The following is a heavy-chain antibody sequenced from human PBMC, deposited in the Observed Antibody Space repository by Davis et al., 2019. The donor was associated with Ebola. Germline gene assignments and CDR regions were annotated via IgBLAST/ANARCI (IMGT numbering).Heavy chain of an antibody. CDR2: ISSSGSTI. Sequence: GESLKIFCAASGFTFSTYWMHWVRQAPGKGLEWVSYISSSGSTIYYADSVKGRFTISRDNAKNSLYLQMNSLRAEDTAVYCCARELIAARRWGTYYYYGMDVWGQGTTVTVSS. CDR1: GFTFSTYW. J-gene: IGHJ6*02. D-gene: IGHD6-6*01. CDR3: ARELIAARRWGTYYYYGMDV. V-gene: IGHV3-11*01.